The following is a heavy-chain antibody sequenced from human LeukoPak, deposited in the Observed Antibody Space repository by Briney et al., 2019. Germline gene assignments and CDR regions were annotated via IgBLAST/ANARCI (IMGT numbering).Heavy chain of an antibody. CDR3: ARQALHDWNPSNDYYYMDV. CDR1: GGTFSSYA. J-gene: IGHJ6*03. V-gene: IGHV1-69*05. Sequence: GASVKVSCKASGGTFSSYAISWVRQAPGQGLEWMGGIIPIFGTANYAQKFQGRVTITTDESTSTAYMELSSLRSEDTAVYYCARQALHDWNPSNDYYYMDVWGKGTTVTVSS. D-gene: IGHD1-1*01. CDR2: IIPIFGTA.